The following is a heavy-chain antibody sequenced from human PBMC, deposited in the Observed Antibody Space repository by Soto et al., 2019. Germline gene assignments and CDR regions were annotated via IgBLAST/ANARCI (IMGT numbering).Heavy chain of an antibody. CDR1: GYSVTSYW. D-gene: IGHD6-13*01. J-gene: IGHJ3*02. CDR2: IYPGDSDT. Sequence: GESLKISCKGSGYSVTSYWIGWVRQMPGKGLEWMGIIYPGDSDTRYSPSFQGQVTISADKSISTAYLQWSSLKASDTAMYYCARLYGIAAAGTNAFDIWGQGTMVTVSS. CDR3: ARLYGIAAAGTNAFDI. V-gene: IGHV5-51*01.